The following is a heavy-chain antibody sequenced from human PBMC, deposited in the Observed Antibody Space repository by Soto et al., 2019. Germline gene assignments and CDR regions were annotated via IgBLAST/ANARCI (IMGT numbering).Heavy chain of an antibody. CDR2: IYYSGSS. D-gene: IGHD7-27*01. V-gene: IGHV4-39*01. Sequence: SETLSLTCTVSGGSITSSEYYWAWIRQPPGKGLQFVGTIYYSGSSYSNPSLKSRLSMSVDTSKNQFSLTMKSVTAADTGVYYCASHPLNWGDADSWGQGVLVTV. CDR3: ASHPLNWGDADS. J-gene: IGHJ4*02. CDR1: GGSITSSEYY.